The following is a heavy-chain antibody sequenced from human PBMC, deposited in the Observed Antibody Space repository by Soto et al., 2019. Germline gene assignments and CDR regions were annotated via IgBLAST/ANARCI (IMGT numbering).Heavy chain of an antibody. J-gene: IGHJ6*02. CDR3: GGHGIQVSHDV. CDR1: GFTFSSYT. V-gene: IGHV3-48*02. Sequence: EVQLVESGGGLVQPGGSLRLSCAASGFTFSSYTMGWVRQAPGQGLEWISYITTSSHTTYYADSVRGRFTISRDNAQNSLFLQMNSLRDEETAVYCCGGHGIQVSHDVWGQGTTVIVSS. D-gene: IGHD5-18*01. CDR2: ITTSSHTT.